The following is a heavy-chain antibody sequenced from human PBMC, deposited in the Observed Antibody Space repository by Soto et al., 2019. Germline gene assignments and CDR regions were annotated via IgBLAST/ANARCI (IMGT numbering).Heavy chain of an antibody. V-gene: IGHV3-48*01. CDR2: ISSSSSTI. J-gene: IGHJ6*03. CDR3: ARNPRRLYYYYYMDV. CDR1: GFTFSSYS. Sequence: PRGSLRLSCAASGFTFSSYSMNWVRQAPGKGLEWVSYISSSSSTIYYADSVKGRFTISRDNAKNSLYLQMNSLRAEDTAVYYCARNPRRLYYYYYMDVWGKGTTVTVSS. D-gene: IGHD4-17*01.